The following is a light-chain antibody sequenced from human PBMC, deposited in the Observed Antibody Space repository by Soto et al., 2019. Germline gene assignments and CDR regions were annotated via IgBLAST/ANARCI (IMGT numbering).Light chain of an antibody. CDR1: TYDVGSYNL. V-gene: IGLV2-23*01. CDR3: LAYAGKSSLV. Sequence: QSALTQPASVSGSPGQSITISCTGTTYDVGSYNLVSWYQQHPGKAPKLLIYEGSKRPSGVSNRFSGTKYNFAAYLTISGLQLEDEANYYCLAYAGKSSLVFGGGTKVTVL. J-gene: IGLJ3*02. CDR2: EGS.